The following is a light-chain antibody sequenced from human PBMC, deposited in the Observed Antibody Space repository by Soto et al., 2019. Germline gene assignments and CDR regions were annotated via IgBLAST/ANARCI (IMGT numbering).Light chain of an antibody. CDR1: SSDVGSYNF. Sequence: QSVLTQPASVSGSPGQSITISCTGTSSDVGSYNFVSWYQQHPAKAPKVLIYEVSKRPSGVSNRFSGSKSGNTASLTIAGLQPEDEADYYCCSYAGSSTWVFGVGTKLPVL. J-gene: IGLJ2*01. CDR3: CSYAGSSTWV. V-gene: IGLV2-23*02. CDR2: EVS.